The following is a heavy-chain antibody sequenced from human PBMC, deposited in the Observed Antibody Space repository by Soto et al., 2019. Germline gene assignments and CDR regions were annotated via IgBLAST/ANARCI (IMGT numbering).Heavy chain of an antibody. Sequence: QLQLQESGPGLVKPSETLSLTCTVSGGSISSSSYYWGWIRQPPGKGLEWIGSSYYSGSTYYNPSLKSRVTISVVTSKNQFSLKLTSVTAADTAVYYCARHRTTVTTRPVYFDYWGQGTLVTVSS. V-gene: IGHV4-39*01. D-gene: IGHD4-17*01. CDR1: GGSISSSSYY. J-gene: IGHJ4*02. CDR3: ARHRTTVTTRPVYFDY. CDR2: SYYSGST.